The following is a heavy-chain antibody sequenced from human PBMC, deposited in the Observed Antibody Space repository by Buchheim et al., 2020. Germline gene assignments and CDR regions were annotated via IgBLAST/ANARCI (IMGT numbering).Heavy chain of an antibody. V-gene: IGHV3-48*03. D-gene: IGHD6-19*01. Sequence: EVQLVESGGGLVQPGGSLRLSCAASGFTFSSYEMNWVRQAPGKGLEWVSYISSSGSTIYYADSVKGRFTISRDNAKNSLYLQMNSLRAEDTAVYYCARPSGWYFNYYYYYGMDVWGQGTT. CDR1: GFTFSSYE. CDR2: ISSSGSTI. J-gene: IGHJ6*02. CDR3: ARPSGWYFNYYYYYGMDV.